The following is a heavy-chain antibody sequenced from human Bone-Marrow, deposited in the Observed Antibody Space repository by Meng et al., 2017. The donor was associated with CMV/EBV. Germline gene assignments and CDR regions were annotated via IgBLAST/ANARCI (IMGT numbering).Heavy chain of an antibody. CDR2: ISVDGRST. V-gene: IGHV3-43*01. J-gene: IGHJ4*02. Sequence: VASWVIVLHTWGSLSFLFDASGCMFADYSMHWVRKAPGNGLEWVSLISVDGRSTYDADSVKGRFTISRDNSKNSLYLQMNSLRTEDTALYYCAKDYRGYSYGYDYWGQGTLVTVSS. D-gene: IGHD5-18*01. CDR1: GCMFADYS. CDR3: AKDYRGYSYGYDY.